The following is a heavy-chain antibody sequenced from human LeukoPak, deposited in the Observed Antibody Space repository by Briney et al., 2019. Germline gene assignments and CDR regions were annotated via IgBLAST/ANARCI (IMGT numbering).Heavy chain of an antibody. CDR2: ISSSSSTI. CDR1: GFTFSIYS. J-gene: IGHJ4*01. CDR3: ARASGSYHKTYFDY. D-gene: IGHD1-26*01. V-gene: IGHV3-48*01. Sequence: PGGSLRLSCAASGFTFSIYSMNWVRQAPGKGLEWVSYISSSSSTIHYADSVKGRFTISRDNAKNSLYLQMNSLRAEDTAVYYCARASGSYHKTYFDYWGQEPWSPSPQ.